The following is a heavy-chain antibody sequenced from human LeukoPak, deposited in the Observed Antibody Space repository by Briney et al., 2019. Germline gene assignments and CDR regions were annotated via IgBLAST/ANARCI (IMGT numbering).Heavy chain of an antibody. V-gene: IGHV3-7*05. CDR1: GLTFSKSW. D-gene: IGHD1/OR15-1a*01. CDR3: ATWNNAWEFGY. CDR2: IKEDGSDK. J-gene: IGHJ4*02. Sequence: GGSLRLSCAASGLTFSKSWMTWVRQAPGKGLEWVAHIKEDGSDKYYVDSVTGRFTISRDNTKNSLYLQMTSLTAEDTAVYYCATWNNAWEFGYWGQGTLVSVSS.